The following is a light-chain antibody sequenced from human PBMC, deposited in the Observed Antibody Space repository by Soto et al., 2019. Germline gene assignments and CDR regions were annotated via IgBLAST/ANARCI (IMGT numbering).Light chain of an antibody. V-gene: IGLV2-18*02. CDR2: DVS. J-gene: IGLJ1*01. CDR3: SSYTSSSIYV. CDR1: SSDVGSYNR. Sequence: QSVLTQPPSVSGSPGQSVAISCTGTSSDVGSYNRVSWYQQSPGTAPKLMIYDVSNRPSGVPDRFSGSKSGNTASLTISGLQAEDEAEYYCSSYTSSSIYVFGTGTKVTVL.